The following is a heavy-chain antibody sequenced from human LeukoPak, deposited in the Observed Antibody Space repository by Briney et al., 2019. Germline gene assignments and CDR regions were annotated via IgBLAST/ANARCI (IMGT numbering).Heavy chain of an antibody. Sequence: SETLSLTCTVSGGSISSSSYYWGWIRQPPGKGLEWTGSIYYSGSTYYNPSLKGRVTISVDTSKNQFSLKLSSVTAADTAVYYCARHEGIWGQGTLVTVSS. CDR3: ARHEGI. CDR1: GGSISSSSYY. D-gene: IGHD3-10*01. J-gene: IGHJ4*02. V-gene: IGHV4-39*01. CDR2: IYYSGST.